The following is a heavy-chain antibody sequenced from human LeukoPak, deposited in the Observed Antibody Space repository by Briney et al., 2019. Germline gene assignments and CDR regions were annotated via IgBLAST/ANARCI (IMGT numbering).Heavy chain of an antibody. CDR2: ISSGSRTI. J-gene: IGHJ4*01. Sequence: GGSLRLSCAASGFIFSSYSMNWVRQAPGRGLEWISYISSGSRTIFYADSVKGRFTIFRDNAKNSLYLLMNSLRADDTAVYYCARESITGDRDFDYWGHGTLISVSS. D-gene: IGHD7-27*01. CDR1: GFIFSSYS. CDR3: ARESITGDRDFDY. V-gene: IGHV3-48*01.